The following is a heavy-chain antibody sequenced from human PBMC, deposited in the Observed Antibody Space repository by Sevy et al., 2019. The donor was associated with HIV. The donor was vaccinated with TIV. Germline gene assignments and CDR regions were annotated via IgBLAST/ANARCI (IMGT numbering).Heavy chain of an antibody. Sequence: GVSLRLSCAASGFSFRSYWMSWVRQAPGKGLEWVANIRQDGSEKYDVHFVKGRFTISRDNAENSLYLQMNSLRAEDTAVYYCAREGSYGDHDYQYYYGMDVWGQGITVTVSS. CDR2: IRQDGSEK. D-gene: IGHD4-17*01. J-gene: IGHJ6*02. V-gene: IGHV3-7*01. CDR1: GFSFRSYW. CDR3: AREGSYGDHDYQYYYGMDV.